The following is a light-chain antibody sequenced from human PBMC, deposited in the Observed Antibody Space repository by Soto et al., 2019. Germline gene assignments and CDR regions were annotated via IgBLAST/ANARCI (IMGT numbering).Light chain of an antibody. CDR2: GNS. V-gene: IGLV1-40*01. J-gene: IGLJ3*02. Sequence: QSVLTQPPSVSGAPGQRVTISCTGSSSNIGAGYDVHWYQQLPGTAPKLLIYGNSNRPSRVPDRFSGSKSGTSASLAITGLQAEDGADYSCQSYDSSLSGWVFGGGTKLTVL. CDR3: QSYDSSLSGWV. CDR1: SSNIGAGYD.